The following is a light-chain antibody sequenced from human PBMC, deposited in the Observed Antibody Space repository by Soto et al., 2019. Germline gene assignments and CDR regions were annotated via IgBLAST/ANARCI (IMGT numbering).Light chain of an antibody. CDR1: SSDFGNYNL. CDR3: SSHAGSNNYV. J-gene: IGLJ1*01. CDR2: EVS. Sequence: QSVLTQPASVSGSPGQSITISCTGTSSDFGNYNLVSWYQQHPGKAPKLMIYEVSKRPSGVPDRFSGSKSGNTASLTVSGLQAEDEADYYCSSHAGSNNYVFGTGTKVTVL. V-gene: IGLV2-8*01.